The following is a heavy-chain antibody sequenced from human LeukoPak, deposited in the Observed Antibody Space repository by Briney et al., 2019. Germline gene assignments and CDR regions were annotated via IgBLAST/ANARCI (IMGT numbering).Heavy chain of an antibody. CDR2: ISWDGGST. CDR1: GFTFDDYT. Sequence: PGGSPRLSCAASGFTFDDYTMHWVRQAPGKGLEWVSLISWDGGSTYYADSVKGRFTISRDNSKNSLYLQMNSLRTEDTALYYCAKDMGGGSPLDYWGQGTLVTVSS. D-gene: IGHD3-16*01. J-gene: IGHJ4*02. V-gene: IGHV3-43*01. CDR3: AKDMGGGSPLDY.